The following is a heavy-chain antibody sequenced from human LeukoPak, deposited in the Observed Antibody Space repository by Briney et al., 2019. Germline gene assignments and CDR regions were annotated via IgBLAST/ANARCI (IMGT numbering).Heavy chain of an antibody. V-gene: IGHV3-23*01. CDR3: AKDSVWYESNGYGAGGYFDL. Sequence: GGSLRLSCTSSGFTFKSYGMSWVRQAPGKGLEWVSSISDNSGKTHHADSVKGRFIISRDNSNNTLYLQMNSLRAEDTAVYYCAKDSVWYESNGYGAGGYFDLWGRGPLVTVSS. J-gene: IGHJ2*01. CDR1: GFTFKSYG. D-gene: IGHD6-13*01. CDR2: ISDNSGKT.